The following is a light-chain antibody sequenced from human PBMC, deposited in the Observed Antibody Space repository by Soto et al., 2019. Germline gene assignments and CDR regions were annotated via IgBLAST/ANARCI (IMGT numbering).Light chain of an antibody. CDR3: QQYGGSLLT. Sequence: EIVLTQSPATLSLSPGERATLSCRTSQTISSSCFAWYQQKPGQAPRLLIYGASNRATAIPDRFTGSGSGTDFTLTVNRLEPEDFAVYYCQQYGGSLLTFGGGTKVEIK. V-gene: IGKV3-20*01. J-gene: IGKJ4*01. CDR1: QTISSSC. CDR2: GAS.